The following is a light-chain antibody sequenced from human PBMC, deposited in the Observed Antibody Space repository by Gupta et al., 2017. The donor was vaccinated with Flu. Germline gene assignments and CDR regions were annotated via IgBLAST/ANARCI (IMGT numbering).Light chain of an antibody. V-gene: IGKV1-39*01. J-gene: IGKJ1*01. CDR1: QNIKNY. CDR2: AAS. CDR3: QQNYTTPWR. Sequence: DIQMTQSPSSLSASVGDRVTITCRASQNIKNYLNWYQQEPGKAPKLLIYAASNLQGGVPSRFSGSGFGTDFTLTINTLQPEDFATYYCQQNYTTPWRFGQGTKVEIK.